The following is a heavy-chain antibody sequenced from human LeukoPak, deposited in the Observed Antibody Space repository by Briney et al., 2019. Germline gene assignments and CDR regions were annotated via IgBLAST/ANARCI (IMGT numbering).Heavy chain of an antibody. D-gene: IGHD3-22*01. CDR2: ISGSGGST. CDR3: AKEQGNYYDSSGYYFDY. J-gene: IGHJ4*02. V-gene: IGHV3-23*01. Sequence: RPGGSLRLSCAASGFTFSSSAMSWVRQAPGKGLEWVSAISGSGGSTYYADSVKGRFTISRDNSKNTLYLQMNSLRAEDTAVYYCAKEQGNYYDSSGYYFDYWGQGTLVTVSS. CDR1: GFTFSSSA.